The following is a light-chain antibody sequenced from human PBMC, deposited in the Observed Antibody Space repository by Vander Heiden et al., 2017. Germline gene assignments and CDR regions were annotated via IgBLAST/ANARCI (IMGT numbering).Light chain of an antibody. CDR1: QSVRFY. CDR3: QQRSYWPYT. J-gene: IGKJ2*01. V-gene: IGKV3-11*01. CDR2: HAS. Sequence: EIVLTQSPATLSLSPGERATLSCRASQSVRFYLAWHQQKPGQAPRLLIYHASTRATGIPARFSGSGSGTDFTLTISRLEPEDFAVYYCQQRSYWPYTFGQGTKVEIK.